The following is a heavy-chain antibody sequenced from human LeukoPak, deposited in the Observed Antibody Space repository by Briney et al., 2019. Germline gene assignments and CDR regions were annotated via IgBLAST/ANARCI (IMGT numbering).Heavy chain of an antibody. V-gene: IGHV3-7*01. Sequence: GGSLRLXCAASGFIFSASWMMWVRQAPGKGLEWVASMNPDGSAVYYVDSVRGRFTISRDNPESSLYLQMNSLRVEDTALYYCARDRAYNSLDYWGQGTLVTVSS. CDR1: GFIFSASW. D-gene: IGHD5-24*01. CDR3: ARDRAYNSLDY. J-gene: IGHJ4*02. CDR2: MNPDGSAV.